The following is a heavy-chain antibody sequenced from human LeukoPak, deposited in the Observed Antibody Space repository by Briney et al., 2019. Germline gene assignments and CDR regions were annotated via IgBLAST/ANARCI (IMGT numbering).Heavy chain of an antibody. CDR3: AKAAGDGYNYGY. CDR2: ISGSGGST. V-gene: IGHV3-23*01. Sequence: GGSLRLSCAASGFTFSSYAMSWVRQAPGKGLEWVSAISGSGGSTYYADSVKGRFTISRDNSKNTLYMEMNSLRAEDTAIYYCAKAAGDGYNYGYWGQGTLVTVSS. D-gene: IGHD5-24*01. CDR1: GFTFSSYA. J-gene: IGHJ4*02.